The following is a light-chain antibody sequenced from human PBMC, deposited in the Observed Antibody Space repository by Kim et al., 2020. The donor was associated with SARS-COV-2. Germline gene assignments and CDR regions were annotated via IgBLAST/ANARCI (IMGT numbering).Light chain of an antibody. J-gene: IGKJ5*01. CDR3: QQYNSSFT. CDR1: QSVLYTSNNKDH. V-gene: IGKV4-1*01. Sequence: DIVMTQSPDSLAVSLGERATINCKSSQSVLYTSNNKDHLAWYQQKAGQPPKMLIYWASTRESGVPDRFSGSGSGTDFTLTISSLQAEDVAVYYCQQYNSSFTFGQGTRLEIK. CDR2: WAS.